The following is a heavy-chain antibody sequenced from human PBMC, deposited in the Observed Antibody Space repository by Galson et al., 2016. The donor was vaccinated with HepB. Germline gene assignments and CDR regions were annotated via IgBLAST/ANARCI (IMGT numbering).Heavy chain of an antibody. CDR3: ARDRSSGSGNFGY. V-gene: IGHV4-31*03. J-gene: IGHJ4*02. D-gene: IGHD3-10*01. Sequence: TLSLTCTVSGGSISSGDYYWSWIRQHPGKGLEWIGYIYHSGSTYYNPSLKSRVSISVDTSKNQFSLRLSSVTAADTAVYYCARDRSSGSGNFGYWGQGTLVTVSS. CDR2: IYHSGST. CDR1: GGSISSGDYY.